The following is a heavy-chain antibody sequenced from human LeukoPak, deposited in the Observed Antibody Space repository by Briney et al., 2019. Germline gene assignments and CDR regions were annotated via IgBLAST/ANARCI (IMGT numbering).Heavy chain of an antibody. CDR2: INHSGST. J-gene: IGHJ4*02. D-gene: IGHD4-23*01. V-gene: IGHV4-34*01. CDR1: GGSFSGYY. Sequence: SETLSLTCAVYGGSFSGYYWSWIRQPPGKGLVWLGEINHSGSTNYNPSLKSRVTISVDTSKNQFSLKLSSVTAADTAVYYCARDGYGGNDGGYWGQGTLVTVSS. CDR3: ARDGYGGNDGGY.